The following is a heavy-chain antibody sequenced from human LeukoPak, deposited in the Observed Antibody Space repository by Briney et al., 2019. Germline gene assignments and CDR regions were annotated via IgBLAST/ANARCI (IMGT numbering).Heavy chain of an antibody. D-gene: IGHD5-12*01. Sequence: GGSLRLSCVASGFTFRSYAMNWVRQAPGKGLEWVSYISSSGSTIYYADSVKGRFTISRDNAKNSLYLQMNSLRAEDTAVYYCARVMYGGYVVDYWGQGTLVTVSS. CDR1: GFTFRSYA. CDR2: ISSSGSTI. CDR3: ARVMYGGYVVDY. J-gene: IGHJ4*02. V-gene: IGHV3-48*04.